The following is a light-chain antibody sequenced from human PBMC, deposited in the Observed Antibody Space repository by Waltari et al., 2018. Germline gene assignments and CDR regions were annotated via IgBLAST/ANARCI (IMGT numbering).Light chain of an antibody. Sequence: EIVLTQSPATLSLSPGERPTLACRASQSVDNQLALYQQKTGQAPRLLIYHASNRATGIPARFSGSGSGTDFTLTISSLEPEDFALYYCQQRSHWPPGFGGGTKVEIK. CDR3: QQRSHWPPG. CDR1: QSVDNQ. J-gene: IGKJ4*01. V-gene: IGKV3-11*01. CDR2: HAS.